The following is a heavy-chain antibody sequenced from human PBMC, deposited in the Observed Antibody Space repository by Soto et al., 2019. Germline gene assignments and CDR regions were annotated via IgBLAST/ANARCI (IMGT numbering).Heavy chain of an antibody. CDR2: IKQDGSEK. Sequence: EVQLVESGGGLVQPGGSLRLSCAASGFTFSSYWMSWVRQAPGKGLEWVANIKQDGSEKYYVDSVKGRFTISRDNAKNSLYLQMNSLRAEDTAVYYCARSYSSSSRYYYYYGMDVWGQGTTVTVSS. CDR1: GFTFSSYW. D-gene: IGHD6-6*01. J-gene: IGHJ6*02. CDR3: ARSYSSSSRYYYYYGMDV. V-gene: IGHV3-7*03.